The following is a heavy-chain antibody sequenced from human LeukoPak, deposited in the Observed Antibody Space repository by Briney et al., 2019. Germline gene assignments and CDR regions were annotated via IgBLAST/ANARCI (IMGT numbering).Heavy chain of an antibody. D-gene: IGHD3-22*01. J-gene: IGHJ4*02. CDR3: ARIGYYGSSGYSYFDY. CDR1: GFSLSTNGIC. Sequence: SGPALVKPTQTLTLTCTFSGFSLSTNGICVSWIRQPPGKALAWLARIDWDDDKYYSTSLKTRLTISKDTSKNQVVLTMTNIDPVDTATYYCARIGYYGSSGYSYFDYWGQGTLVTVSS. V-gene: IGHV2-70*11. CDR2: IDWDDDK.